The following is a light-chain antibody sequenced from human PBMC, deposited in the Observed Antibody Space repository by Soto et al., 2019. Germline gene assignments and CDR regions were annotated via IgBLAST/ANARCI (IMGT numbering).Light chain of an antibody. CDR1: QSVSSN. Sequence: EIGVSLAASTVSVSKGERATLSGRASQSVSSNLAWYQQKPGQAPRLLIYGASTRATGIPARFSGSGSGTDFTLTISSLQSEDFALYCCQESATLPIPFAGGTKVDI. CDR3: QESATLPIP. J-gene: IGKJ4*01. V-gene: IGKV3-15*01. CDR2: GAS.